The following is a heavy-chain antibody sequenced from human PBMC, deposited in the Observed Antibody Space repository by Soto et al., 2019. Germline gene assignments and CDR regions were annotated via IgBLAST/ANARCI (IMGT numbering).Heavy chain of an antibody. D-gene: IGHD6-19*01. CDR2: IIPIFGTA. V-gene: IGHV1-69*12. CDR3: ARERQRASSGWYGI. CDR1: EGTFSSYA. J-gene: IGHJ3*02. Sequence: QVQLVQSGAEVKKPGSSVKVSCKASEGTFSSYAISWVRQSPGQGLEWMGGIIPIFGTANYAQKFQGRVTITADESTSTAYMELSSLRSEDTAVYYCARERQRASSGWYGIWGQGTMVTVSS.